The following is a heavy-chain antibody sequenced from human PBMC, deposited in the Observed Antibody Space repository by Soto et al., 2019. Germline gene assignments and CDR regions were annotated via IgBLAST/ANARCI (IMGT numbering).Heavy chain of an antibody. CDR2: IDYSRST. J-gene: IGHJ4*02. V-gene: IGHV4-59*01. CDR1: GGSNSSYY. Sequence: SETLSLTCTVSGGSNSSYYWSWIRQPPGKGLEWIGYIDYSRSTNYNPSLKSRVTISVDTSKNQFSLKLSSVTAADTAVFYCARGGYDFWSGYYWPRFVYWGQGTLVTVS. CDR3: ARGGYDFWSGYYWPRFVY. D-gene: IGHD3-3*01.